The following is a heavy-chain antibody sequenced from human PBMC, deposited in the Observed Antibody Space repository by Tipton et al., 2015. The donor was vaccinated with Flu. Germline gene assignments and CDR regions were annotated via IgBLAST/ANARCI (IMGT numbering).Heavy chain of an antibody. V-gene: IGHV4-4*07. CDR1: GGSISNYY. D-gene: IGHD2-8*02. Sequence: TLSLTCTVSGGSISNYYWGWIRQPAGKGLEFIGRMYASGGTRYNPSLKSRVTISVDTSKNQFSLKLGSVTAGDTAVYYCARRDCAGGICYSRVYDAFDIWGQGTLVTVSS. CDR3: ARRDCAGGICYSRVYDAFDI. J-gene: IGHJ3*02. CDR2: MYASGGT.